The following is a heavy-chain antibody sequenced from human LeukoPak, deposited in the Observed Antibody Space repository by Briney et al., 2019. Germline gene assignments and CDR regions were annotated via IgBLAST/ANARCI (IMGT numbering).Heavy chain of an antibody. Sequence: PSETLSLTCAVYGGSFSGYYWSWIRQPPGKGLEWIGEINHGGSTNYNPSLKSRVTISVDTSKNQFSLKLSSVTAADTAVYYCARLRYGYNFDYWGQGTLVTVSS. CDR1: GGSFSGYY. D-gene: IGHD5-18*01. CDR3: ARLRYGYNFDY. CDR2: INHGGST. V-gene: IGHV4-34*01. J-gene: IGHJ4*02.